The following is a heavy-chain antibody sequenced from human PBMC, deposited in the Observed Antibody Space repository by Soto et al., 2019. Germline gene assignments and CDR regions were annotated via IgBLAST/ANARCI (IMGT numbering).Heavy chain of an antibody. CDR3: AREECGGDCSRDAFDI. V-gene: IGHV1-18*01. CDR2: ISAYNGNT. CDR1: GYTFTSYG. J-gene: IGHJ3*02. D-gene: IGHD2-21*02. Sequence: GASVKVSCKASGYTFTSYGISWVRQAPGQGLEWMGWISAYNGNTNYAQKLQGRVTMTTDTSTSTAYMELRSLRSDDTAVYYCAREECGGDCSRDAFDIWGKGTMVTVSS.